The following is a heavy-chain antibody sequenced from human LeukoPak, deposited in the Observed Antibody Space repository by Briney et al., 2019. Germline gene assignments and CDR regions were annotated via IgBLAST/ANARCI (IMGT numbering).Heavy chain of an antibody. V-gene: IGHV4-39*01. J-gene: IGHJ3*01. CDR1: GGSISSSTYY. CDR3: ARRGDLGRAFDV. Sequence: SETLSLTCTVSGGSISSSTYYWGWIRQPPGKGLEWIGSIYYTGSTYYNPSLKSRVTISVDTSKNQFSLKLGSVTAADTAAYYCARRGDLGRAFDVWGQGTMVTVSS. D-gene: IGHD2-21*02. CDR2: IYYTGST.